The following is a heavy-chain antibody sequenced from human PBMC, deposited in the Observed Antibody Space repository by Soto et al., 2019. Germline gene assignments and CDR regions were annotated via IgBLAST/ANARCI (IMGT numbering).Heavy chain of an antibody. V-gene: IGHV4-30-2*01. CDR2: IYHSGST. D-gene: IGHD3-22*01. J-gene: IGHJ4*02. CDR1: GGSISSGGYS. Sequence: SETLSLTCAVSGGSISSGGYSWSWIRQPPGKGLEWIGYIYHSGSTYYNPSLKSRVTISVDRSKNQFSLKLSSVTAADTAVYYCARGGGGYSAGYFDYWGQGTLVTVSS. CDR3: ARGGGGYSAGYFDY.